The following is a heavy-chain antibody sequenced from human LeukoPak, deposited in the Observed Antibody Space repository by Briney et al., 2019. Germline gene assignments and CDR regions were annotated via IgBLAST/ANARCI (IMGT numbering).Heavy chain of an antibody. CDR1: GFTFRSYW. J-gene: IGHJ4*02. V-gene: IGHV3-7*01. Sequence: SGGSLRLSCAASGFTFRSYWISWVGQAPGKGLEGVAKINGDESEEYYVDSVKARFNLSTDKAQNSLYLQMNSLSVERKAISYCSRGEGDDYWGQGTLVTVSS. CDR3: SRGEGDDY. CDR2: INGDESEE. D-gene: IGHD3-10*01.